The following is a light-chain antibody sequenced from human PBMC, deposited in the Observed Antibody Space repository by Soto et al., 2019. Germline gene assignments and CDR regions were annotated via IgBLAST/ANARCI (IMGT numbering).Light chain of an antibody. CDR3: QQYCSSPFT. Sequence: EIVLTQSPGTLSLSPGERATLSCRASQSVSSSYLAWYQQKPGQAPRLLIYGASSRATGIPDRFSGGGSGTDFTLTISRLEPEDFAVYYCQQYCSSPFTFGQGTRLEIK. V-gene: IGKV3-20*01. J-gene: IGKJ5*01. CDR2: GAS. CDR1: QSVSSSY.